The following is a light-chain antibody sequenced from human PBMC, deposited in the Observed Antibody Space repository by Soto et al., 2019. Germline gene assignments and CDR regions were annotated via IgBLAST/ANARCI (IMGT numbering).Light chain of an antibody. CDR2: DAS. J-gene: IGKJ5*01. Sequence: EILLTQSPATVSLSPVEMATLSFMASQSVSTYLAWYQQRPGQAPRLLIYDASYRATDIPPRFSGSGSGTDFTLTISSLEPEDFAVYYCQQRRSWPPTITFGQGTRLEI. V-gene: IGKV3-11*01. CDR3: QQRRSWPPTIT. CDR1: QSVSTY.